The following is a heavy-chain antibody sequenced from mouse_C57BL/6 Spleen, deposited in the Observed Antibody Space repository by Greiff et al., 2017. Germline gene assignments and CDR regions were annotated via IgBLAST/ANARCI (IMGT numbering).Heavy chain of an antibody. V-gene: IGHV1-52*01. CDR1: GYTFTSYW. D-gene: IGHD1-1*01. J-gene: IGHJ2*01. Sequence: QVQLQQPGAELVRPGSSVKLSCKASGYTFTSYWMHWVKQRPIQGLEGIGNIDPSDSETHYNQKFKDKATLTVDKSSSTAYMQLSSLTSEDSAVYYCARDYGTLRYFDYWGQGTTLTVSS. CDR3: ARDYGTLRYFDY. CDR2: IDPSDSET.